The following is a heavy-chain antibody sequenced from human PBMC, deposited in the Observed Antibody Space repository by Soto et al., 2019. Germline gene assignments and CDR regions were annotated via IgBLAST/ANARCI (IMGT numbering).Heavy chain of an antibody. CDR3: ARYDILTGYYNVGYGMDV. D-gene: IGHD3-9*01. J-gene: IGHJ6*02. V-gene: IGHV4-34*01. Sequence: SETLSLACAGYGGSFIGYYWRWIRQPPGKGLEWIGEINQSVSTKYNPSLKSRVTISVDTSKNHLSLKLSSVTAADTAVYYCARYDILTGYYNVGYGMDVWGQGTTVTVSS. CDR1: GGSFIGYY. CDR2: INQSVST.